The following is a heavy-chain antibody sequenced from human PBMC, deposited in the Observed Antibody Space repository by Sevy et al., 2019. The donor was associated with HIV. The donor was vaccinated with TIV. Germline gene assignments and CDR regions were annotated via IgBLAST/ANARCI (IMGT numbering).Heavy chain of an antibody. CDR3: AKGPHPGYSSRWYDY. V-gene: IGHV3-23*01. J-gene: IGHJ4*02. CDR1: GFTFSSYA. Sequence: GESLKISCAASGFTFSSYAMSWVRQAPGKGLEWVSAISGSGGSTYYADSVKGRFTISRDNSKNTLYLQMNSLRAEDTAVYYCAKGPHPGYSSRWYDYWGQGTLVTVSS. CDR2: ISGSGGST. D-gene: IGHD6-19*01.